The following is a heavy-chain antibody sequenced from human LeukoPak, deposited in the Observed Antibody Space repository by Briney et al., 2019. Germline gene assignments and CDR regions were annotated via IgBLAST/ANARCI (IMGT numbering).Heavy chain of an antibody. CDR3: ARGTAATAGIDY. D-gene: IGHD6-13*01. Sequence: GGSLRLSSAASGFTFGSYWMHWVRQAPGKGLVWVSHINTDGSRPTYGDSAKGRFTVSRDNANNTLFLQMNSLRVEDTAVYYCARGTAATAGIDYWGQGTLVTVSS. J-gene: IGHJ4*02. V-gene: IGHV3-74*01. CDR1: GFTFGSYW. CDR2: INTDGSRP.